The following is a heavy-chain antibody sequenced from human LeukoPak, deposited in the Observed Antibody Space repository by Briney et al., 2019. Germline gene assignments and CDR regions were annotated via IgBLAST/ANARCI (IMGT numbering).Heavy chain of an antibody. CDR2: IYYSGSS. D-gene: IGHD5-24*01. CDR3: ARHRSGWLQSSFDY. J-gene: IGHJ4*02. Sequence: TSETLSLTCSVSGGSISSSSSYWRWIRQPPGKGLERNGSIYYSGSSFDNPALKSRVTISVDTSKNQFSLKLSSVTAADTAVYYCARHRSGWLQSSFDYWGQGTLVTVSS. V-gene: IGHV4-39*01. CDR1: GGSISSSSSY.